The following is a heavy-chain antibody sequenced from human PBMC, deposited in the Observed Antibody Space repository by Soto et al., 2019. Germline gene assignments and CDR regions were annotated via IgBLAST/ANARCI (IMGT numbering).Heavy chain of an antibody. V-gene: IGHV1-18*01. Sequence: ASVKVSCKASGYTFTSYGISWVRQAPGQGLEWMGWISAYNGNTNYAQKLQGRVTMTTDTSTSTAYMELRSLRSDDTAVYYCARDLILGYCTNGVCYRKFANGRQGTLVT. CDR1: GYTFTSYG. CDR2: ISAYNGNT. J-gene: IGHJ4*02. CDR3: ARDLILGYCTNGVCYRKFAN. D-gene: IGHD2-8*01.